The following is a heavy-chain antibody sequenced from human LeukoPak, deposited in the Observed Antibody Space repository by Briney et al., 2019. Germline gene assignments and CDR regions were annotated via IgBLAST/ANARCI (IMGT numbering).Heavy chain of an antibody. CDR2: ISYDGSNK. CDR1: GFTFSSYA. CDR3: ARDRLAAADPSAAFDI. V-gene: IGHV3-30-3*01. Sequence: PGRSLRLSCAASGFTFSSYAMHWVRQAPGKGLEWVAVISYDGSNKYYADSVKGRFTISRDNSKNTLYLQMNSLRAEDTAVYYCARDRLAAADPSAAFDIWGQGTMVTVSS. D-gene: IGHD6-13*01. J-gene: IGHJ3*02.